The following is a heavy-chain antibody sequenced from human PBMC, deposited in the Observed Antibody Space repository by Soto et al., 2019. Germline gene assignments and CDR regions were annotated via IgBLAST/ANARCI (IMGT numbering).Heavy chain of an antibody. V-gene: IGHV3-53*01. CDR1: GFTESSTY. Sequence: GGSLRLSSAASGFTESSTYMSWVRQAPGEGVEWVSIIFSSGKSFYAASVKGRFTISRDSSENTVYLQMNSLKAEDTAVYYCARGGIGMVRTFDHWGQGTLVTVSS. D-gene: IGHD3-10*01. J-gene: IGHJ4*02. CDR2: IFSSGKS. CDR3: ARGGIGMVRTFDH.